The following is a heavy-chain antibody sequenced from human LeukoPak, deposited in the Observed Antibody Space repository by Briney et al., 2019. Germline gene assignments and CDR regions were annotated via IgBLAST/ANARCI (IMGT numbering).Heavy chain of an antibody. CDR2: IYTSGST. CDR1: GGSISSYY. CDR3: ARELRYFDWLLYWFDP. J-gene: IGHJ5*02. D-gene: IGHD3-9*01. Sequence: SETLSLTCPVSGGSISSYYWSWIRQPAGKGLEWIGRIYTSGSTNYNPSLKSRVTMSVDTSKNQFSLKLSSVTAADTAVYYCARELRYFDWLLYWFDPWGQGTLVTVSS. V-gene: IGHV4-4*07.